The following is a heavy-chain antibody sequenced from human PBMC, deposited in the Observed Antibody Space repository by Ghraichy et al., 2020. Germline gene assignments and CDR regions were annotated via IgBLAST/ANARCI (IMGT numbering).Heavy chain of an antibody. V-gene: IGHV4-31*03. D-gene: IGHD2/OR15-2a*01. CDR1: GDSLRSVGYY. CDR2: IYYSGST. CDR3: ARVVSHSTLGTTSFDF. J-gene: IGHJ4*02. Sequence: SETLSLTCNVSGDSLRSVGYYWGWIRQYPGKGLEWIGHIYYSGSTYYNPSLKSRVSISVATSKNQFSLNLNSVTAADTATYFCARVVSHSTLGTTSFDFWGPGTLVAVTT.